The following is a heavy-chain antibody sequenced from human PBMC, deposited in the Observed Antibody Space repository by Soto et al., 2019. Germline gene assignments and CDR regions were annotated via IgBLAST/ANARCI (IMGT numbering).Heavy chain of an antibody. CDR1: GGTFSSYA. CDR2: IIPIFGTA. J-gene: IGHJ4*02. Sequence: QVQLVQSGAEVKKPGSSVKVSCKASGGTFSSYAISWVRQAPGQGLEWMGGIIPIFGTANYAQKFQGRVTITADESTSKAYMELSSLSSEDTAVYYCADLNQAGTDFDYWVQGTLVTVSS. CDR3: ADLNQAGTDFDY. D-gene: IGHD6-19*01. V-gene: IGHV1-69*01.